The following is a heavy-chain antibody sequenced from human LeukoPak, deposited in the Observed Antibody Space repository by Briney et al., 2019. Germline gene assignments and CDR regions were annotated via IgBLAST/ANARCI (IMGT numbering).Heavy chain of an antibody. V-gene: IGHV4-59*11. CDR1: GASISSHY. J-gene: IGHJ6*03. Sequence: SETLSLTCTVSGASISSHYWSWVRQPPGKGLEWVGYIYYSGSTNYNPSLKSRVTISVDTSKNQFSLKLSSVTAADTAVYYCARDLVSWDSSLPYMDVWGKGTTVTVSS. CDR3: ARDLVSWDSSLPYMDV. CDR2: IYYSGST. D-gene: IGHD6-13*01.